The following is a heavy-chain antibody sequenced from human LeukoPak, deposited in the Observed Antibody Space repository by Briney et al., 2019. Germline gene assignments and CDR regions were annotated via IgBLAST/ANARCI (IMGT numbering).Heavy chain of an antibody. J-gene: IGHJ4*02. CDR2: ISYDGSNK. V-gene: IGHV3-30*04. CDR3: AADSGGGSGSYGY. D-gene: IGHD3-10*01. Sequence: GGSLRLSCAASGFTFSSYAMHWVRQAPGKGLEWVAVISYDGSNKYYADSVKGRFTISRDNAKNSLYLQMSSLRSEDTAVYYCAADSGGGSGSYGYWGQGTLVTVSS. CDR1: GFTFSSYA.